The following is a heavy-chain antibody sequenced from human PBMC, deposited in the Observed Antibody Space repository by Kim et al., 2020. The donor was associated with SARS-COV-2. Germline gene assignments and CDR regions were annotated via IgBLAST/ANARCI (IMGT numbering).Heavy chain of an antibody. D-gene: IGHD3-22*01. V-gene: IGHV3-23*01. J-gene: IGHJ3*02. Sequence: GGSLTLSCAVSGFTVSSYDMSWVRQAPGKGLEWVSAISGSGGSTYYADSVKGRFTISRDNSTNTLYLQMNSLRAADTAVYYCAKVPRASSGYPIWGQGTMVTVSS. CDR2: ISGSGGST. CDR1: GFTVSSYD. CDR3: AKVPRASSGYPI.